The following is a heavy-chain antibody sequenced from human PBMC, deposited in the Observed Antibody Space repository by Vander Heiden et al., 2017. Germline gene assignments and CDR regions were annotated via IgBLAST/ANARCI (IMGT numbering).Heavy chain of an antibody. CDR3: ARQWGTYYYDSSGYYGFDY. V-gene: IGHV4-39*01. Sequence: QLQLQESGPGLVKPSETLSLTCTVSGGSISSSSYYWGWIRQPPGKGLEWIGSIDYSGSTYYNPSLKSRVTISVDTSKNQFSLKLSSVTAADTAVYYCARQWGTYYYDSSGYYGFDYWGQGTLVTVSS. CDR1: GGSISSSSYY. J-gene: IGHJ4*02. D-gene: IGHD3-22*01. CDR2: IDYSGST.